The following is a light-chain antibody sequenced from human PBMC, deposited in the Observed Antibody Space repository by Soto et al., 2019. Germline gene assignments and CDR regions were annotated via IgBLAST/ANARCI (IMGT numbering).Light chain of an antibody. CDR1: QSISSW. J-gene: IGKJ4*01. CDR2: KAS. CDR3: QQYNSYSRLN. Sequence: DIQMTQSPSTLSASVGDRVTITCRASQSISSWLAWYQQKPGKAPKLLIYKASSLESGVPSRFSGSGSGTEFTLTISSLQPDDFATYYCQQYNSYSRLNLGGGTKVEIK. V-gene: IGKV1-5*03.